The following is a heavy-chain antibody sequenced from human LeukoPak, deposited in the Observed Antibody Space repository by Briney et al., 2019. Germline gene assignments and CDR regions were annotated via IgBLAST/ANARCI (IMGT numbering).Heavy chain of an antibody. V-gene: IGHV4-30-2*01. CDR2: ILHSGST. D-gene: IGHD3-3*01. CDR3: AKTRDFWSGYFDY. Sequence: SQTLSLTCVVSGGSITSDTYYWSWIRQPPGKGLEWIGYILHSGSTYYNPSLKSRVTISIDTSKSQFSLKLSSVTAADTAVYYCAKTRDFWSGYFDYWGQGTLVTVSS. J-gene: IGHJ4*02. CDR1: GGSITSDTYY.